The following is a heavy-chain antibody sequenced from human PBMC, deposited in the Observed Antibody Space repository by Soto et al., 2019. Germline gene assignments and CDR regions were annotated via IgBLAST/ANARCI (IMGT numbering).Heavy chain of an antibody. CDR1: SGPSKSHN. CDR3: VRQGIGFLHGLVDV. D-gene: IGHD3-10*01. CDR2: VYDTWST. J-gene: IGHJ6*01. Sequence: QVQVQQSGPGLAKPSETLSLTCTVSSGPSKSHNWGWIRQPPGRGLEWIGYVYDTWSTSYNPSLKSRVTVSADPSTNRISLTLRFVTAADTAVYYCVRQGIGFLHGLVDVWGQGTTVIVSS. V-gene: IGHV4-59*08.